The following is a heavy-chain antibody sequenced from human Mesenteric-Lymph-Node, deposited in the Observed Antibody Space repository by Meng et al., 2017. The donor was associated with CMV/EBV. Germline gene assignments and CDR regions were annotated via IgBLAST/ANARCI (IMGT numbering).Heavy chain of an antibody. CDR1: GGSLNSYY. V-gene: IGHV4-59*01. CDR2: IYYSGST. CDR3: ARDAYYNFWSGNWGNWFDL. J-gene: IGHJ5*02. Sequence: SETLSLTCTVSGGSLNSYYWSWIRQPPGGRLEWIGYIYYSGSTSYSPSLESRVTLSVDPSRNQFSMKLQSVTAADTAVYYCARDAYYNFWSGNWGNWFDLWGQGTLVTVSS. D-gene: IGHD3-3*01.